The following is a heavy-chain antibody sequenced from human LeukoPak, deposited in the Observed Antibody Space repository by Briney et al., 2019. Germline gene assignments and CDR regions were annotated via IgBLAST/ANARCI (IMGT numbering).Heavy chain of an antibody. D-gene: IGHD5-12*01. CDR3: AKCGNSGCHLIDY. CDR2: ISGRTGAT. CDR1: GFTFTTNA. J-gene: IGHJ4*02. V-gene: IGHV3-23*01. Sequence: GGSLRLSCAASGFTFTTNAMSWVRQAPGKGLDWVSAISGRTGATYSADSEKGRFTISRDNSKSTLYLQMDSLRAEDTAVYYCAKCGNSGCHLIDYWGQGTLVTVSS.